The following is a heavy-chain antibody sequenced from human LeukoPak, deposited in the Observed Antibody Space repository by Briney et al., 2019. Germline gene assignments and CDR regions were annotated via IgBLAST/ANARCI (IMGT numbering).Heavy chain of an antibody. CDR3: ATTTVTPGSFDAFDI. J-gene: IGHJ3*02. CDR1: GFTFSSYW. CDR2: INSDGSTT. D-gene: IGHD4-17*01. V-gene: IGHV3-74*01. Sequence: GGSLRLSCAVSGFTFSSYWMHWVRQDPGKGLVWVSRINSDGSTTNYADSVKGRFTISRDNSKNTLYPKIHSPRVEDTAVYSCATTTVTPGSFDAFDIWGQGTMVTVSS.